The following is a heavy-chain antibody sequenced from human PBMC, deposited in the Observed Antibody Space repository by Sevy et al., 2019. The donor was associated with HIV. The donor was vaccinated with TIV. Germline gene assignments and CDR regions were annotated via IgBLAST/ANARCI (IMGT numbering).Heavy chain of an antibody. CDR1: GYSFTSYW. J-gene: IGHJ4*02. V-gene: IGHV5-51*01. CDR3: ARALTGYFGSHYFDY. Sequence: GESLKISCKGSGYSFTSYWIGWVRQMPGKGLEWMGIIYPGDSDTTYSPSFQGQVTISADKSISTAYLQWSSLKASDIAMYYCARALTGYFGSHYFDYWGQGTPVTVSS. D-gene: IGHD3-9*01. CDR2: IYPGDSDT.